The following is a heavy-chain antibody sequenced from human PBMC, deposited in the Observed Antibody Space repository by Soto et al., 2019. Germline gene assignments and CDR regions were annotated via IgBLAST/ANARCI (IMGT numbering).Heavy chain of an antibody. Sequence: SVKVSCKASGGTFSSYAISWVRQAPGQGLEWMGGIIPIFGTANYAQKFQGRVTITADESTSTAYMELSSLRSEDTAVYYCARVHTAMAPFDYWGQGTLVTVSS. CDR1: GGTFSSYA. V-gene: IGHV1-69*13. D-gene: IGHD5-18*01. CDR2: IIPIFGTA. J-gene: IGHJ4*02. CDR3: ARVHTAMAPFDY.